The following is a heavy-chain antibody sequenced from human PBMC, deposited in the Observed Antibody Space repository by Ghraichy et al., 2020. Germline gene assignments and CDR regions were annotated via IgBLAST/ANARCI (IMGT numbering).Heavy chain of an antibody. J-gene: IGHJ4*02. D-gene: IGHD3-3*01. CDR2: IYWNDDK. CDR3: AHSPRYDFWSDGGPGGMFDY. Sequence: SGPTLVKPTQTLTLTCTFSGFSLSTSGVGVGWIRQPPGKALEWLALIYWNDDKRYSPSLKSRLTITKDTSKNQVVFTMTNMDPVDTATYYCAHSPRYDFWSDGGPGGMFDYWGQGTLVTVSS. CDR1: GFSLSTSGVG. V-gene: IGHV2-5*01.